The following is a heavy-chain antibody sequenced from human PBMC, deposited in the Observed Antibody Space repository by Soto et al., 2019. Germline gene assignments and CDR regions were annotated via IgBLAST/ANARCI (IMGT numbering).Heavy chain of an antibody. D-gene: IGHD4-4*01. Sequence: LSLTCTVSGGSISNYYWSWIRQSPGKGLEWIGYVYYSGTTNYNPSLKSRVAISVDTSKNQISLKLSSVTAADTAVYYCARQKDYRNSYFYYCGQGTLVIVSS. CDR3: ARQKDYRNSYFYY. J-gene: IGHJ4*02. CDR1: GGSISNYY. V-gene: IGHV4-59*08. CDR2: VYYSGTT.